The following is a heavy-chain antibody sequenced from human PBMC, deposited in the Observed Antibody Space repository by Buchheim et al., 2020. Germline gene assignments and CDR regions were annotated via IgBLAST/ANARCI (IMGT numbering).Heavy chain of an antibody. J-gene: IGHJ4*02. CDR1: GFTFTSYL. V-gene: IGHV3-23*01. Sequence: EVGLLESGGSLAQPVGSLILSCAASGFTFTSYLMMWVRQGPGKGLECVSTINGRGDNTYYADSVKGRFIISRDTSRNTIYFRMDSLRVEDTAIYYCAKVGSSAYFFESWGRGTL. CDR3: AKVGSSAYFFES. CDR2: INGRGDNT.